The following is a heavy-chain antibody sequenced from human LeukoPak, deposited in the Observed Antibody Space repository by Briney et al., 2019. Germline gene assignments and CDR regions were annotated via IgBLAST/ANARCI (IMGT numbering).Heavy chain of an antibody. V-gene: IGHV2-5*01. CDR3: AHRVRELGFYWYFDL. J-gene: IGHJ2*01. Sequence: SGPTLVNPTQTLTLTCTFSGFSLRSSGVGVGWIRQPPGKALEWLALIYWNGDKRYSPSLESRLTITKDASRNQVVLTMTNMDPVDTATYYCAHRVRELGFYWYFDLWGPGTLVTVSS. CDR1: GFSLRSSGVG. D-gene: IGHD1-26*01. CDR2: IYWNGDK.